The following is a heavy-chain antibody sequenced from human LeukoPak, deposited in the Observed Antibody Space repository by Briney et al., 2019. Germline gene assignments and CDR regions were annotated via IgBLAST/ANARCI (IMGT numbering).Heavy chain of an antibody. CDR1: GGSISSYY. Sequence: SETLSLTCTVSGGSISSYYWSWIRQPPGKGLEWIGYIYYSGSTNYNPSLKSRVTISVDTSKNQFSLKLSSVTAADTAVYYCARDLRPGGNSHDAFDIWGQGTMVTVSS. CDR3: ARDLRPGGNSHDAFDI. J-gene: IGHJ3*02. D-gene: IGHD4-23*01. CDR2: IYYSGST. V-gene: IGHV4-59*01.